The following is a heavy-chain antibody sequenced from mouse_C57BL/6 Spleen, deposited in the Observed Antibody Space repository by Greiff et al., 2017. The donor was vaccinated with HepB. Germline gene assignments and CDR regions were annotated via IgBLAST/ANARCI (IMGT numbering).Heavy chain of an antibody. CDR1: GYAFSSSW. CDR3: ACPYDYDAWFAY. D-gene: IGHD2-4*01. Sequence: VKVVESGPALVKPGASVKISCKASGYAFSSSWMNWVKQRPGKGLEWIGRIYPGDGDTNYNGKFKGKATLTADKSSSTAYMQLSSLTSEDSAVYFCACPYDYDAWFAYWGQGTLVTVSA. V-gene: IGHV1-82*01. CDR2: IYPGDGDT. J-gene: IGHJ3*01.